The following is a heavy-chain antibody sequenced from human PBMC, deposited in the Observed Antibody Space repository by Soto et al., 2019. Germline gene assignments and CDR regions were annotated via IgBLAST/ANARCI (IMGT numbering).Heavy chain of an antibody. D-gene: IGHD6-13*01. J-gene: IGHJ4*02. CDR1: GGPFISYR. CDR3: ARDSGAKLSSS. V-gene: IGHV1-69*13. Sequence: SVKVSCTASGGPFISYRFNWVRQARGQGLEWLGGIVPIYRTADYAQKFQGRVTITADESTRTVYMELSSLKSQDTALYYCARDSGAKLSSSWGQGTLVTVSS. CDR2: IVPIYRTA.